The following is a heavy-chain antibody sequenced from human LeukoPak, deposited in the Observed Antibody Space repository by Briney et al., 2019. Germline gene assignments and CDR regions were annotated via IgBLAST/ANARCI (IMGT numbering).Heavy chain of an antibody. J-gene: IGHJ4*02. V-gene: IGHV4-39*07. D-gene: IGHD1-14*01. CDR1: GGSISSSSYY. CDR3: AIPRGWSEPDFDY. Sequence: SETLSLTCTVSGGSISSSSYYWGWIRQPPGKGLEWIGSIYYSGSTYYNPSLKSRVTISVDTSKNQFSLKLSSVTAADTAVYYCAIPRGWSEPDFDYWGQGTLVTVSS. CDR2: IYYSGST.